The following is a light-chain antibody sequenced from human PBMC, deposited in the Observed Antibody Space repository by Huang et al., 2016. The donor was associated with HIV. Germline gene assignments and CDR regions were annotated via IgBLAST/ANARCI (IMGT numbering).Light chain of an antibody. CDR1: QTIDKH. CDR3: QQGYDTPWT. V-gene: IGKV1-39*01. Sequence: DIQMTQSPSSLSASVGDRVTITCRARQTIDKHLNWDQQKPGKAPKLLISVASSMQTGVPSRFCGGWSGTFFTLTINGLQPEDSASYYCQQGYDTPWTFGQGTKVEIK. CDR2: VAS. J-gene: IGKJ1*01.